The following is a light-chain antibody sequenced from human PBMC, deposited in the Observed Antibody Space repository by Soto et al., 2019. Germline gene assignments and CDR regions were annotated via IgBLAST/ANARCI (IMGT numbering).Light chain of an antibody. Sequence: QSVLTQPASVSGSPGQSITISCTGTSSDVGSYNLVSWYQQHPGKAPKLMIYEVSKRPSGVSNRFPGSKSGNTASLTISGLQAEDEADYYCCSYAGSSTPPYNFGTGTKVTVL. V-gene: IGLV2-23*02. CDR3: CSYAGSSTPPYN. CDR1: SSDVGSYNL. CDR2: EVS. J-gene: IGLJ1*01.